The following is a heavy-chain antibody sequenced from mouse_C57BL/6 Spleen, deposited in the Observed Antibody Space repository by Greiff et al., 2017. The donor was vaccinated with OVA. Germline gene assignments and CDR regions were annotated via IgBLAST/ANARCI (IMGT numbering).Heavy chain of an antibody. Sequence: EVQVVESGGDLVKPGGSLKLSCAASGFTFSSYGMSWVRQTPDKRLEWVATISSGGSYTYYPDIVKWRISFSRDKAKNTLYLHMSSLRCEDTAMNYCARLSTVALDYWGQGTTLTVSS. CDR1: GFTFSSYG. V-gene: IGHV5-6*01. CDR3: ARLSTVALDY. D-gene: IGHD1-1*01. J-gene: IGHJ2*01. CDR2: ISSGGSYT.